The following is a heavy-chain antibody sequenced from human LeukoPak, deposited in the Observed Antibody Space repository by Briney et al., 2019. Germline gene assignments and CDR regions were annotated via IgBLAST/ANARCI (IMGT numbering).Heavy chain of an antibody. CDR1: GYSFTSYW. D-gene: IGHD2-21*02. J-gene: IGHJ4*02. CDR2: IYPGDSDT. V-gene: IGHV5-51*01. CDR3: ARLTYDCGGDCYSMDY. Sequence: GESLKISCKGSGYSFTSYWIGWVRQMPGKGLEWMGIIYPGDSDTRYSPSFQGQVTISADKAISTTYLQWSSLKAADTAMYYGARLTYDCGGDCYSMDYWGQGTLVTVSS.